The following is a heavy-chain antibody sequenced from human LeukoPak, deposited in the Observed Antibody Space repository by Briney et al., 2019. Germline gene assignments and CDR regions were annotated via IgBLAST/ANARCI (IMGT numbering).Heavy chain of an antibody. Sequence: SETLSLTCTVSGGSISSSSYYWGWLRQPPGKGLEWIGSIYYSGSTYYNPSLKSRVTISVDTSKNQFSLKLSSVTAADTAVYYCARESGTTSYYYYYMDVWGKGTTVTVSS. J-gene: IGHJ6*03. V-gene: IGHV4-39*07. D-gene: IGHD1-7*01. CDR2: IYYSGST. CDR3: ARESGTTSYYYYYMDV. CDR1: GGSISSSSYY.